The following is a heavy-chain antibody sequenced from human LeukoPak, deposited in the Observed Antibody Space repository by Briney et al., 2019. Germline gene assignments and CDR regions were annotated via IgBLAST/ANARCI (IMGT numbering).Heavy chain of an antibody. D-gene: IGHD3-22*01. CDR1: GASVRSYNY. J-gene: IGHJ4*02. V-gene: IGHV3-23*01. Sequence: PSETLSLTCAVSGASVRSYNYWSWVRQAPGKGLEWVSAISGGGDSAYYADSVQGRFTISRDNSKNTLYLQMNSLRAEDTAVYYCPRKYDSSGYFDYWGQGTLVTVSS. CDR2: ISGGGDSA. CDR3: PRKYDSSGYFDY.